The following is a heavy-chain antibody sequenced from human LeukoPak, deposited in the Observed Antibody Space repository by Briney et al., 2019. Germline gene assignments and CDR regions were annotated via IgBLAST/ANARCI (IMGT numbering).Heavy chain of an antibody. D-gene: IGHD4-23*01. J-gene: IGHJ4*02. V-gene: IGHV1-69*13. CDR1: GYTFTSYG. CDR2: IIPIFGTA. Sequence: SVKVSCKASGYTFTSYGISWVRQAPGQGLEWMGGIIPIFGTANYAQKFQGRVTITADESTSTAYMELSSLRSEDTAVYYCARGDYGGTFDYWGQGTLVTVSS. CDR3: ARGDYGGTFDY.